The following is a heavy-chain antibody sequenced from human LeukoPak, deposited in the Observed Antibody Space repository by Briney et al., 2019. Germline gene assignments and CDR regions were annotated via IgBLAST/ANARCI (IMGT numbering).Heavy chain of an antibody. CDR1: GFTLSSYA. D-gene: IGHD1-1*01. CDR2: IGTAGDT. V-gene: IGHV3-13*01. J-gene: IGHJ4*02. Sequence: GGSLRLSCAASGFTLSSYAMHWVRQPAGKGLEWVSAIGTAGDTFYPGSVKGRFTISRDNAKNSLYLQMNSLRAEDTALYYCAKDLGYNWNDVYYFDYWGQGTLVTVSS. CDR3: AKDLGYNWNDVYYFDY.